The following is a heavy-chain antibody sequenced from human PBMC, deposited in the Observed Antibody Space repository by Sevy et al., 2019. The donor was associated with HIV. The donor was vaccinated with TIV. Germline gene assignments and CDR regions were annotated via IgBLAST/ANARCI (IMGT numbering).Heavy chain of an antibody. CDR2: INPNTSDT. D-gene: IGHD2-21*02. CDR1: GYSFTGYY. Sequence: ASVKVSCKASGYSFTGYYMNWVRQAPGQGLEWMGWINPNTSDTTYSEKFEGRVTMTRDSSISTAYLELVGLRSDETDVYYCARDFFAVTSFPSDAFDIWGQGTLVTVSS. V-gene: IGHV1-2*02. CDR3: ARDFFAVTSFPSDAFDI. J-gene: IGHJ3*02.